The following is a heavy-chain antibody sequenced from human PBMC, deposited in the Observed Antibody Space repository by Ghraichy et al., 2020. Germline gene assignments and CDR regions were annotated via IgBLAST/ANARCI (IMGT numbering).Heavy chain of an antibody. J-gene: IGHJ4*02. CDR1: GFTFSSFG. D-gene: IGHD6-19*01. Sequence: GESLNISCAASGFTFSSFGMHWVRQAPGKGLDWVAVISYDGSNKYYADSVKGRFTISRDNSKNTLYLQMNGLRAEDTAVYYCAKDKAVAGTTWGIFDYWGLGTLVTVSS. CDR3: AKDKAVAGTTWGIFDY. CDR2: ISYDGSNK. V-gene: IGHV3-30*18.